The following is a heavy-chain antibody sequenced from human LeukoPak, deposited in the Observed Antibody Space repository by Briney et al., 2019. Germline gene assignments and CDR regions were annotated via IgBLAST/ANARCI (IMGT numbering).Heavy chain of an antibody. J-gene: IGHJ4*02. CDR1: GYTFTGYY. CDR3: ARQDGDYSFDY. CDR2: INPNSGNI. V-gene: IGHV1-2*06. Sequence: ASVKVSCKASGYTFTGYYIHWVRQAPGQGLEWMGRINPNSGNINYAQKFQGRVTMTRDTSISTTYMELSRLTSDDTAVYYCARQDGDYSFDYWGQGTLVTVSS. D-gene: IGHD4-17*01.